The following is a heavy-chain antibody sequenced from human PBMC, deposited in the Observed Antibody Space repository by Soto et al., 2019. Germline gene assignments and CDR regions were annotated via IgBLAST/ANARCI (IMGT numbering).Heavy chain of an antibody. Sequence: GGSLRLSCAASGFTFSSYAMSWVRQAPGKGLEWVSAISGSGGSTYYADSVKGRFTISRDNSKNTLYLQMNSLRAEDTAVYYCAKVYLKSIRVGMDVWGQGTTVTVSS. V-gene: IGHV3-23*01. CDR3: AKVYLKSIRVGMDV. J-gene: IGHJ6*02. CDR1: GFTFSSYA. CDR2: ISGSGGST. D-gene: IGHD3-3*02.